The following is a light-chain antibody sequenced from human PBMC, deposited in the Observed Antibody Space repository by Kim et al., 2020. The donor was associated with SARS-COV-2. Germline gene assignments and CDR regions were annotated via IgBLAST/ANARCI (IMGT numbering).Light chain of an antibody. V-gene: IGKV3-15*01. CDR3: QHYHKWPPWT. CDR1: QSVDRD. CDR2: DAS. Sequence: SPGDRVTLSCRASQSVDRDVAWYQQKPGQPPRLLIYDASTRATCVADRFRGSGSGTEFTLTISSLQSEDLAVYYCQHYHKWPPWTFGRGTKVDIK. J-gene: IGKJ1*01.